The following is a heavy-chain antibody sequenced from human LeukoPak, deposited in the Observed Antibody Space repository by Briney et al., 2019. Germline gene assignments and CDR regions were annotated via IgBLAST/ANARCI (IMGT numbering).Heavy chain of an antibody. CDR3: ARGGAMDLDY. J-gene: IGHJ4*02. Sequence: PSETLSLTCTVSGYSISSGYYWGWIRQPPGKGLEWIGSIYHSGSTYYNPSLKSRVTISVDTSKNQFSLKLSSVTAADTAVYYCARGGAMDLDYWGQGTLVTVSS. D-gene: IGHD5-18*01. V-gene: IGHV4-38-2*02. CDR2: IYHSGST. CDR1: GYSISSGYY.